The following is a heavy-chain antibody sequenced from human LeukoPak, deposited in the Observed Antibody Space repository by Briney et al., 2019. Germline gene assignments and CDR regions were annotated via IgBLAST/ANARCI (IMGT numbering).Heavy chain of an antibody. CDR1: GGSFSGYY. D-gene: IGHD1-7*01. CDR3: ARTDWNYRVDP. Sequence: SETLSLTCALYGGSFSGYYWSWIRQPPGKGLEWIGEINHSGSTNYNPSLKSRVTISVDTSKNQFSLKLSSVTAADTAVYYCARTDWNYRVDPWGQGTLVTVSS. V-gene: IGHV4-34*01. J-gene: IGHJ5*02. CDR2: INHSGST.